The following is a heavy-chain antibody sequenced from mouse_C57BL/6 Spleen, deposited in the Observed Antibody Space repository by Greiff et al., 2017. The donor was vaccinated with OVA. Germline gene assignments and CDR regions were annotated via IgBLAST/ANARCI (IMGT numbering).Heavy chain of an antibody. D-gene: IGHD1-1*01. Sequence: QVQLQQSGAELARPGASVKLSCKASGYTFTSYGISWVKQRTGQGLEWIGEIYPRSGNTYYNEKFKGKATLTADKSSSTAYMELRSLTSEDSAVYFCARRGCGSSLYYFDYWGQGTTLTVSS. CDR2: IYPRSGNT. CDR3: ARRGCGSSLYYFDY. CDR1: GYTFTSYG. J-gene: IGHJ2*01. V-gene: IGHV1-81*01.